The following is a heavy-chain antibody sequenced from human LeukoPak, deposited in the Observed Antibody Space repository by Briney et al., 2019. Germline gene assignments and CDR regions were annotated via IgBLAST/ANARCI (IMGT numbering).Heavy chain of an antibody. CDR2: IYYSGST. Sequence: KPSETLSLTCTVSGGSISSSSYYWGWIRQPPGKGLEWIGSIYYSGSTYYNPSLKSRVTISVDTSKNQFSLKLSSVTAADTAVYYCARMQRVGAFDIWGQGTMVTVSS. CDR1: GGSISSSSYY. J-gene: IGHJ3*02. V-gene: IGHV4-39*01. CDR3: ARMQRVGAFDI.